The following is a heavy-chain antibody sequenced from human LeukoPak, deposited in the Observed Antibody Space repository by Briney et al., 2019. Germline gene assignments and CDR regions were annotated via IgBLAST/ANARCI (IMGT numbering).Heavy chain of an antibody. CDR1: GFTFSSYW. J-gene: IGHJ4*02. CDR2: ISSSSSYI. V-gene: IGHV3-21*01. D-gene: IGHD3-22*01. Sequence: GGSLRLSCAASGFTFSSYWMNWVRQAPGKGLEWVSSISSSSSYIYYADSVKGRFTISRDNAKNSLYLQMNSLRAEDTAVYYCARKREYYYDSSGYYVWGQGTLVTVSS. CDR3: ARKREYYYDSSGYYV.